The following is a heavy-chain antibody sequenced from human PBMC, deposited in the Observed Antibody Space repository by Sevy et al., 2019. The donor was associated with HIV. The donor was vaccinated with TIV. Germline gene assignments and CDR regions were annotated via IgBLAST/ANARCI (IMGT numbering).Heavy chain of an antibody. J-gene: IGHJ1*01. CDR1: GYTLTELS. Sequence: ASVKVSCKVSGYTLTELSMHWVRQAPGKGLEWMGGFDPEDGETIYSQKFQGRDTMTEDTSTDTAYMELSSLRSDDTAVYYCATETYYGSVTGYFQHWGQGTLVTVSS. CDR2: FDPEDGET. D-gene: IGHD3-10*01. CDR3: ATETYYGSVTGYFQH. V-gene: IGHV1-24*01.